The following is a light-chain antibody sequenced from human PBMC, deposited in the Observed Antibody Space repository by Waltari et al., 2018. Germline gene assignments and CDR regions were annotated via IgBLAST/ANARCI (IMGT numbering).Light chain of an antibody. J-gene: IGKJ2*01. CDR1: QSLVHSDGHTH. Sequence: DGVMTQSPLSLPVSLGQSASISCKSSQSLVHSDGHTHLNWFPQRPGQYPRRLFYKVSNRGSGVTDRFSGSGSGTDFTVKVTRVEAEDVAVYYCRQGTHWLYTFGQGTKLDIK. V-gene: IGKV2-30*02. CDR3: RQGTHWLYT. CDR2: KVS.